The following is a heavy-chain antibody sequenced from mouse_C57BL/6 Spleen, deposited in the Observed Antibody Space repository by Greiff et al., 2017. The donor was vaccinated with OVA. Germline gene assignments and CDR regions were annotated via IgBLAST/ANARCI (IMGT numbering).Heavy chain of an antibody. CDR1: GFNIKNTY. Sequence: EVKLVESVAELVRPGASVKLSCTASGFNIKNTYMHWVKQRPEQGLEWIGRIAPANGNTKYAPKFQGKGTITADTSSNTAYLQLSSRTSEDTAIYYCASTGTKNFDYWGQGTTLTVSS. V-gene: IGHV14-3*01. CDR2: IAPANGNT. D-gene: IGHD4-1*01. CDR3: ASTGTKNFDY. J-gene: IGHJ2*01.